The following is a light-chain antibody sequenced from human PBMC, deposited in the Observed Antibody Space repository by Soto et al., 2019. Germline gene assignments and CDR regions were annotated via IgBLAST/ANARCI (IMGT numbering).Light chain of an antibody. J-gene: IGLJ1*01. CDR2: SHS. V-gene: IGLV1-44*01. Sequence: QSVLTQPPSVSGAPGQRVTISCTGSSSNIGAGYDVHWYQQVPGAAPNLLIYSHSQRPSGVPDRFSGSKSGTSASLAIGGLQSDDEADYYCAAWDDSLNAYVFGTGTKVTVL. CDR1: SSNIGAGYD. CDR3: AAWDDSLNAYV.